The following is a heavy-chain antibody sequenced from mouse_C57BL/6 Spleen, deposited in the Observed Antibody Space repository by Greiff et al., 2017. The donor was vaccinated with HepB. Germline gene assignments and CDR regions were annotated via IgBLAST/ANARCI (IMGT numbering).Heavy chain of an antibody. CDR2: ISDGGSYT. CDR1: GFTFSSYA. V-gene: IGHV5-4*01. Sequence: EVQLVESGGGLVKPGGSLKLSCAASGFTFSSYAMSWVRQTPEKRLEWVATISDGGSYTYYPDNVKGRFTISRDNAKNNLYLQMSHLKSEDTAMYYCARDYYGSPSYWYFDVWGTGTTVTVSS. J-gene: IGHJ1*03. CDR3: ARDYYGSPSYWYFDV. D-gene: IGHD1-1*01.